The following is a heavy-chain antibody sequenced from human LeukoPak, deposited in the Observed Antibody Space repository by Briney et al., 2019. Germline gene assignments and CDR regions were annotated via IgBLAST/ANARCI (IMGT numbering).Heavy chain of an antibody. CDR3: ARSGDDKPLIVVVPAAIGFDY. J-gene: IGHJ4*02. Sequence: PSETLSLTCTVSGGSISSSSYYWGWIRQPPGKGLEWIGSIYYSGSTYYNPSLKSRVTISVDTSKNQFSLKLSSVTAADTAVYYCARSGDDKPLIVVVPAAIGFDYWGQGTLVTVSS. V-gene: IGHV4-39*01. CDR2: IYYSGST. CDR1: GGSISSSSYY. D-gene: IGHD2-2*01.